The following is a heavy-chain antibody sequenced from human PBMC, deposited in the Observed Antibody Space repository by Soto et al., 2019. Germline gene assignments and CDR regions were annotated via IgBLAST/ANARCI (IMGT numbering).Heavy chain of an antibody. Sequence: SETLSLTCTVSGGSISSYYWSWIRQPPGKGLEWIGYMYNTGSTIYNPSLKSRVTISVDTSKNQVSLKVTSVTAADTAVYYCARRYCSGGNCSPGWFDPWGQGTLVTVSS. CDR3: ARRYCSGGNCSPGWFDP. CDR2: MYNTGST. D-gene: IGHD2-15*01. CDR1: GGSISSYY. V-gene: IGHV4-59*01. J-gene: IGHJ5*02.